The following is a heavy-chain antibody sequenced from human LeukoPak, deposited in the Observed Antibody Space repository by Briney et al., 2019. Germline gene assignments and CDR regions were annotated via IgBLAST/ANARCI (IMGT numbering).Heavy chain of an antibody. J-gene: IGHJ4*02. CDR3: ARYGLYYYDSSGYYY. CDR2: INTNTGNP. D-gene: IGHD3-22*01. CDR1: GYSFSNYA. V-gene: IGHV7-4-1*02. Sequence: GASVKVSCKASGYSFSNYAMNWVRQAPGQGLEWMGWINTNTGNPTYAQGFTGRFVFSLDTSVSTAYLQISSLKAEDTAVYYCARYGLYYYDSSGYYYWGQGTLVTVSS.